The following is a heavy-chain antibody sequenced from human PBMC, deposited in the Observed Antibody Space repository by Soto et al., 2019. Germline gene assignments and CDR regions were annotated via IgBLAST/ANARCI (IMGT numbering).Heavy chain of an antibody. Sequence: EVQLLESGGGLVQPGGSLRLSCAASGFTFSSYAMSWVRQAPGKGLEWVSAISGSGGSTYYADSVKGQFTISRDNSKNTLYLQMNSLRAEDTAVYYCAKDHGSDWNPYYFDYWGQGTLVTVSS. J-gene: IGHJ4*02. CDR2: ISGSGGST. V-gene: IGHV3-23*01. CDR3: AKDHGSDWNPYYFDY. D-gene: IGHD1-26*01. CDR1: GFTFSSYA.